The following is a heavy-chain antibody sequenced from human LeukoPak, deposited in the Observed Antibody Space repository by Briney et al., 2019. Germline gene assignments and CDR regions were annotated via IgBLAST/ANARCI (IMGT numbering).Heavy chain of an antibody. CDR3: ARVGSYYYDSSGYSLEYNWFDP. D-gene: IGHD3-22*01. V-gene: IGHV4-59*01. CDR1: GGSISSYY. CDR2: IYYSGST. J-gene: IGHJ5*02. Sequence: SETLSPTCTVSGGSISSYYWSGIRQPPGKGLEWIGYIYYSGSTKYNPSLKRRVNISVDKSKNKFSLKLSSVTAADTAVYYCARVGSYYYDSSGYSLEYNWFDPWGQGTLVTVSS.